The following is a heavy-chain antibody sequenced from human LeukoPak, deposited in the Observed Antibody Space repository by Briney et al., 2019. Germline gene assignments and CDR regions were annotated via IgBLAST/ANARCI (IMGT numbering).Heavy chain of an antibody. V-gene: IGHV1-24*01. CDR1: GYTLTELS. D-gene: IGHD2/OR15-2a*01. Sequence: ASVKVSCKVSGYTLTELSMHWVRQAPGKGLEWMGGFDPEDGETIYAQKFQGRVTMTEDTSTDTAYMELNNLRSEDTAVYYCATGLIVIVKEALWNDFWGQGTLVTVSS. CDR3: ATGLIVIVKEALWNDF. J-gene: IGHJ4*02. CDR2: FDPEDGET.